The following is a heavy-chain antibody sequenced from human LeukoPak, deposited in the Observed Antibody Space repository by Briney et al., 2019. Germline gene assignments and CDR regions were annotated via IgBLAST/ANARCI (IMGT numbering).Heavy chain of an antibody. V-gene: IGHV3-7*01. J-gene: IGHJ4*02. CDR3: ARPKSGYDYYLDY. Sequence: GGSLRLSCAASGFTFSSYWMSWVRQAPGKGLEWVANIKQDGSEKYYVDSVKGRFTISRDNAKNSLYLQMNSLRAEDTAVYYCARPKSGYDYYLDYWGQGTLVTVSS. CDR2: IKQDGSEK. CDR1: GFTFSSYW. D-gene: IGHD5-12*01.